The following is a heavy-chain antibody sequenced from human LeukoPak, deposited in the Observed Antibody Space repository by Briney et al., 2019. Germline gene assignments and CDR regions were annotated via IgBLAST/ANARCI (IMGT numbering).Heavy chain of an antibody. Sequence: ASVKVSCKASGYTFTSYDINWVRQATGQGLEWMGWMNPNSGNTGYAQKFQGRVTMTRDTSISTAYMELSRLRSDDTAVYYCAREPDHYDILTGYIRGTFDYWGQGTLVTVSS. CDR2: MNPNSGNT. CDR3: AREPDHYDILTGYIRGTFDY. D-gene: IGHD3-9*01. V-gene: IGHV1-8*01. CDR1: GYTFTSYD. J-gene: IGHJ4*02.